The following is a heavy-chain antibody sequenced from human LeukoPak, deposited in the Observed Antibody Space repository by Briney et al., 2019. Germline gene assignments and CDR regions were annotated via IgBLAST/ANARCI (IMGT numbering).Heavy chain of an antibody. CDR2: ISAYNGNT. D-gene: IGHD6-13*01. J-gene: IGHJ6*02. Sequence: GASVKVSCKASGYTFTSYGISWVRQTPGRGLEWMGWISAYNGNTNYAQKLQGRVTMTTDTSTSTAYMELRSLRSDDTAVYYCARDSSPEDYYYYYGMDVWGPGTTVTVSS. CDR3: ARDSSPEDYYYYYGMDV. V-gene: IGHV1-18*01. CDR1: GYTFTSYG.